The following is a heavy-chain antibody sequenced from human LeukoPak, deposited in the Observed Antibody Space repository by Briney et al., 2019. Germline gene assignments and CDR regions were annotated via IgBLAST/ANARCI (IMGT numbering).Heavy chain of an antibody. D-gene: IGHD3-3*01. CDR1: GASYNAYY. CDR3: AVGITILGVAASFDS. V-gene: IGHV4-34*01. J-gene: IGHJ4*02. Sequence: SETLSLTCAVYGASYNAYYWSWIRQPPGKGLEWIGDIDHRGTATYNPSLKTRLTISADASKNQFCLKLNSVTDADTAVYYCAVGITILGVAASFDSWGQGNLVIVSS. CDR2: IDHRGTA.